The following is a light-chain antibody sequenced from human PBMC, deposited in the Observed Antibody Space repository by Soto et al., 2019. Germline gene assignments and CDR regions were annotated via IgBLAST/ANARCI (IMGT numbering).Light chain of an antibody. V-gene: IGKV3-15*01. CDR1: QSVSSN. CDR3: QQRGNWPPT. CDR2: GAS. J-gene: IGKJ1*01. Sequence: IVMTQSPCTLSVSPGERATLSCRATQSVSSNLAWYQQRTGQAPRLLIYGASTRATGIPARFSGSGSGTEFTLTISSLQSEDFAVYYCQQRGNWPPTFGQRTKVDI.